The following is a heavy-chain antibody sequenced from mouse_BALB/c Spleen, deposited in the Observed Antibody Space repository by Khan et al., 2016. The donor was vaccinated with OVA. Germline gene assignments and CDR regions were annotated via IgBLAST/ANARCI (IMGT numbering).Heavy chain of an antibody. D-gene: IGHD1-2*01. CDR2: ISYSGST. CDR1: GYSITSGYG. CDR3: ARTARIKY. V-gene: IGHV3-2*02. Sequence: EVKLLESGPGLVKPSQSLSLTCTVTGYSITSGYGWNWIRQFPGNKLEWMGYISYSGSTKYNPSLKSRISITRDTSKNKFFLQLNSVTTEDTATYYCARTARIKYWGQGTTLTVSS. J-gene: IGHJ2*01.